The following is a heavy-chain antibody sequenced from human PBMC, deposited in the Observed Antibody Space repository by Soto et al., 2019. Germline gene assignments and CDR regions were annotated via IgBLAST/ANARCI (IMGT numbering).Heavy chain of an antibody. D-gene: IGHD6-13*01. V-gene: IGHV4-39*01. CDR2: IYYSGNT. J-gene: IGHJ4*02. Sequence: PSETLSLTCNVSGGPISSITYYWGWIRQPPGKGPEWIGSIYYSGNTYYNPSLKSRVTISVDTSKNQFSLKVNSVTAADTAVYYCARHRGQLVPFDYWGQGTLVTVSS. CDR3: ARHRGQLVPFDY. CDR1: GGPISSITYY.